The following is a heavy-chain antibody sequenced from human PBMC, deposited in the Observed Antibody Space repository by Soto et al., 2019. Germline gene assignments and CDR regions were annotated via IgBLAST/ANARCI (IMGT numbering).Heavy chain of an antibody. Sequence: GGSLRLSCSASEFIFTSFAMHWVRQAPGKGLEYVSTISTTGGTTNYADSVKGRFTISRDASKNTLYLQMSSLRVEDTAVYYCVKSDFWRDHYPDTWGQGTLVTVSS. J-gene: IGHJ5*02. CDR2: ISTTGGTT. CDR1: EFIFTSFA. CDR3: VKSDFWRDHYPDT. D-gene: IGHD3-3*01. V-gene: IGHV3-64D*08.